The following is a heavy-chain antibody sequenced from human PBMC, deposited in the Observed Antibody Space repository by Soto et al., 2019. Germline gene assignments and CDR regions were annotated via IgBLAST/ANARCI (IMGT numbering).Heavy chain of an antibody. CDR2: INHTGDT. V-gene: IGHV4-34*01. J-gene: IGHJ4*02. CDR3: AREVGYYSAARRNLYHDY. Sequence: SETLSLSCAVSGGSFSGYYWRWVRQTPGKGREWIGAINHTGDTNYNPSLKSRVMISVDTAKTQFSLNVTAVTAAATPAYYCAREVGYYSAARRNLYHDYWAPGIRDPVSS. D-gene: IGHD2-15*01. CDR1: GGSFSGYY.